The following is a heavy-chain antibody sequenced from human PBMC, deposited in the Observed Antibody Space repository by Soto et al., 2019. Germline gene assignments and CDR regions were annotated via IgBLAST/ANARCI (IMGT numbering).Heavy chain of an antibody. CDR1: GYTFSTSW. CDR3: PRQRGKLLSSQGPYGMDV. CDR2: IYPDDSDS. Sequence: PGESLKISCEGSGYTFSTSWLAWVRQMPGKGLEWMVIIYPDDSDSRYSPSFQGQVTFSADKSIRTPYLQWRSLKASDTAMYYCPRQRGKLLSSQGPYGMDVWGQGTPVPVSS. D-gene: IGHD2-15*01. J-gene: IGHJ6*02. V-gene: IGHV5-51*01.